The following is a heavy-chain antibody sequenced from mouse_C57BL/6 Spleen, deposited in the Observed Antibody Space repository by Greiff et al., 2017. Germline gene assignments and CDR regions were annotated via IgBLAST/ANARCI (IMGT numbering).Heavy chain of an antibody. Sequence: QVQLQQPGAELVRPGSSVKLSCKASGYTFTSYWMHWVKQRPIQGLEWIGNIDPSDSETHYNQKFKDKATLTVDKSSSTAYMQLSSLTSEDSAVYYCASADSSGYSYFDYWGQGTTLTVSS. D-gene: IGHD3-2*02. V-gene: IGHV1-52*01. J-gene: IGHJ2*01. CDR1: GYTFTSYW. CDR3: ASADSSGYSYFDY. CDR2: IDPSDSET.